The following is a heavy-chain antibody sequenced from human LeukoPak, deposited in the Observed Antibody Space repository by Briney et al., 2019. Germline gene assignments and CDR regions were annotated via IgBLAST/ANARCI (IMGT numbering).Heavy chain of an antibody. CDR2: IYYSGST. CDR1: GGSLSRYY. Sequence: PSETLSLTCTISGGSLSRYYWSWIRQPPGKGLEWIGYIYYSGSTNYNPSLKSRVTISVDTSKNQFSLKLSSVTAADTAVYYCARVGIVVVPAAIPHFDYWGQGTLVTVSS. CDR3: ARVGIVVVPAAIPHFDY. J-gene: IGHJ4*02. V-gene: IGHV4-59*01. D-gene: IGHD2-2*01.